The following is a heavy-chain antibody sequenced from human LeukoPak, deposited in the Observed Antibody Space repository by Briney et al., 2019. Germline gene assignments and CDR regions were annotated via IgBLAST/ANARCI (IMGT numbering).Heavy chain of an antibody. J-gene: IGHJ6*04. V-gene: IGHV3-48*03. Sequence: PGGSLRLSCAASGFTFSSYEMNWVRQAPGKGLEWVSYISSSGSTIYYADSVKGRFTISRDNAKNSLYLQMNSLRAEDTAVYYCARVYYDILTGYYYYGMDVWGKGTTVTVSS. D-gene: IGHD3-9*01. CDR2: ISSSGSTI. CDR1: GFTFSSYE. CDR3: ARVYYDILTGYYYYGMDV.